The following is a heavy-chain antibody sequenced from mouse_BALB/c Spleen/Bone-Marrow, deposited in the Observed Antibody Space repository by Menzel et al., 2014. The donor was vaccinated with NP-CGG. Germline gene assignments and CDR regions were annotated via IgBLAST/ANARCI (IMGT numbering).Heavy chain of an antibody. D-gene: IGHD2-14*01. CDR1: GFDFSRYW. V-gene: IGHV4-1*02. Sequence: VQLQQSGGGLVQPGGSLKLSCAASGFDFSRYWMSWVRRAPGKGLEWIGEINPDSSTLNYTPSLKDKFIISRDNAKNTLYLQMNKVRSEDTPLYYCARPVYRYDPPAYWGQGTTLTVSS. CDR2: INPDSSTL. J-gene: IGHJ2*01. CDR3: ARPVYRYDPPAY.